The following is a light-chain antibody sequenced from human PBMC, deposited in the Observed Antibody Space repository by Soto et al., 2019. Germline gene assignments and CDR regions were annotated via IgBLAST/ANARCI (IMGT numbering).Light chain of an antibody. CDR1: SSNIGNNY. CDR3: GTWDSSLSAAV. J-gene: IGLJ1*01. CDR2: ENN. Sequence: QSVLTQPPSVSAAPGQKVTISCSGSSSNIGNNYVSWYQQLPGTAPKLLIYENNKRPSGIPDRFSGSKSGTSATLGITGLQTGEEADYYCGTWDSSLSAAVFGTGTKAPS. V-gene: IGLV1-51*02.